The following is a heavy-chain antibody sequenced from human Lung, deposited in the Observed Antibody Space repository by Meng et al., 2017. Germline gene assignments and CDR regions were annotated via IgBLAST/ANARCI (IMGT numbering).Heavy chain of an antibody. CDR2: INHSGST. Sequence: VQVQQWGAGLLKPSETLSLTCVVSGGSFSDYYWSWIRQPPGKGLEWIGEINHSGSTNYNPSLKSRATISVDTSQNNLSLKLSSVTAADSAVYYCARGPTTMAHDFDYWGQGTLVTVFS. D-gene: IGHD4-11*01. CDR1: GGSFSDYY. V-gene: IGHV4-34*01. J-gene: IGHJ4*02. CDR3: ARGPTTMAHDFDY.